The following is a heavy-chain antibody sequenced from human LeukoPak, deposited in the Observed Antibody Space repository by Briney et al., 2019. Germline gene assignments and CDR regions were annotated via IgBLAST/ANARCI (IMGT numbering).Heavy chain of an antibody. V-gene: IGHV3-7*01. J-gene: IGHJ4*02. Sequence: GGSLRLSCAASGFTFSSYWMTWVRQAPGKGLEWVANIRHDGSEKYYVDSVKGRFTISRDNAKNSLYLHMSSLRAEDTAVYYCARLALGRVTTYWGQGTLVTVSS. CDR2: IRHDGSEK. CDR1: GFTFSSYW. D-gene: IGHD2-21*02. CDR3: ARLALGRVTTY.